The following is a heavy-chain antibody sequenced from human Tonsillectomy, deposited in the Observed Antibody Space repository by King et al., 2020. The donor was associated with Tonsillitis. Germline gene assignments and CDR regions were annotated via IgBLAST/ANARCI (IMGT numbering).Heavy chain of an antibody. CDR1: GGSISSGRYY. D-gene: IGHD3-9*01. CDR3: ARGGDILTGGSLFDP. J-gene: IGHJ5*02. Sequence: QLQESGPGLVKPSQTLSLTCTVSGGSISSGRYYWSWIRQPAGEGLEWIGRIYVVWATNDTPSLASRVTMSVDTSKNQFSLKLSSVTAADTAVYYCARGGDILTGGSLFDPWGQGTLVTVSS. CDR2: IYVVWAT. V-gene: IGHV4-61*02.